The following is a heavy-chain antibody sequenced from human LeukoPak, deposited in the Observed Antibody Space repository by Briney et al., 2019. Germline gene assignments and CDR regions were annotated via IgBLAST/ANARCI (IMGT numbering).Heavy chain of an antibody. J-gene: IGHJ4*02. V-gene: IGHV4-39*01. Sequence: SETLSLTCTVSGGSISSSSYYWGWLRQPPGTGLEWLGSIYYSGSTYYNPSLNTRVTISVDTSNNQFSLKLSSLTAADTAVYYCARLLVGTLYYFDYWGQGTLVTVSS. CDR2: IYYSGST. CDR3: ARLLVGTLYYFDY. CDR1: GGSISSSSYY. D-gene: IGHD2-21*02.